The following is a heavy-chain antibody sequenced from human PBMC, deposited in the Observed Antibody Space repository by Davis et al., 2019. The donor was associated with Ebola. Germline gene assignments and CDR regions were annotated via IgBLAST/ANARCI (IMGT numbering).Heavy chain of an antibody. J-gene: IGHJ5*02. Sequence: MPGGSLRLSCAASGFTVSSNHMSWVRQPPGKGLEWIGYIYYSGSTNYNPSLKSRVTISVDTSKNQFSLKLSSVTAADTAVYYCARDWSGYCSGGSCYNWFDPWGQGTLVTVSS. CDR3: ARDWSGYCSGGSCYNWFDP. CDR1: GFTVSSNH. V-gene: IGHV4-59*02. D-gene: IGHD2-15*01. CDR2: IYYSGST.